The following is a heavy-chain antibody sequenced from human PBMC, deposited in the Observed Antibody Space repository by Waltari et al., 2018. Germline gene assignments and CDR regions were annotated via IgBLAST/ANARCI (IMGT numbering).Heavy chain of an antibody. CDR2: NSWNDDK. CDR3: AHSKYYFDY. Sequence: QITLKESGPTLVKPTQTLTLTCTFSGFSLSTSGVGVGWIRQPPGKALEWLALNSWNDDKRYSPSLKSRLTITKDTSKNQVVLTMTNMDPVDTATYYCAHSKYYFDYWGQGTLVTVSS. CDR1: GFSLSTSGVG. J-gene: IGHJ4*02. V-gene: IGHV2-5*01.